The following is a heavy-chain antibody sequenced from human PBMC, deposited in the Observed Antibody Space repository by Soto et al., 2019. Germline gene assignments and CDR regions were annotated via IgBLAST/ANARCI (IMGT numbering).Heavy chain of an antibody. CDR3: ARGKGMEENYFYYGLDI. J-gene: IGHJ6*02. CDR1: GYTFSTYA. CDR2: LNGGTGQT. D-gene: IGHD1-1*01. Sequence: ASVKVSCKASGYTFSTYAMHWVRQAPGQSLEWMGWLNGGTGQTRYSQKFQDRVIITSDTSASTGYMELSSLTSEDTAVYYCARGKGMEENYFYYGLDIWGQGATVTVSS. V-gene: IGHV1-3*01.